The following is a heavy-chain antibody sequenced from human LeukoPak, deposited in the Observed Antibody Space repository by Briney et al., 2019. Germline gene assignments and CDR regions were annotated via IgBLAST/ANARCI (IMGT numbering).Heavy chain of an antibody. Sequence: PGGSRRLSCAASGFTFDDSAMHWVRQAPGRGLEWVSLITGDGTTTFYAASVNGRYTISRDNNKNSLYLQMHSLRTEDNAFYYCAKPNNYYDSSGYPVAYYYYYYMDVWGKGATVTVSS. CDR3: AKPNNYYDSSGYPVAYYYYYYMDV. CDR1: GFTFDDSA. V-gene: IGHV3-43*02. J-gene: IGHJ6*03. D-gene: IGHD3-22*01. CDR2: ITGDGTTT.